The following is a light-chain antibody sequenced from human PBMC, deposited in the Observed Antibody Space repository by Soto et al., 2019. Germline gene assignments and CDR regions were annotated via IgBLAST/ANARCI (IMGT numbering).Light chain of an antibody. J-gene: IGLJ1*01. V-gene: IGLV3-21*02. Sequence: SYELTQPPSVSVAPGQTARITCEGDNLGTRSVHWYQQKPGQAPVLVVYDDSARPSEIPERFSGSNSGSTATLTISRVEAEDEADYYCQVWDGSSAHYVFGSGTKLTVL. CDR1: NLGTRS. CDR2: DDS. CDR3: QVWDGSSAHYV.